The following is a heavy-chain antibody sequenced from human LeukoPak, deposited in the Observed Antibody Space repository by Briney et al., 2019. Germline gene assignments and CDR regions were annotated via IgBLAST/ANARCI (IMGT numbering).Heavy chain of an antibody. CDR1: GFTFSSYW. J-gene: IGHJ4*02. D-gene: IGHD2-15*01. CDR3: ARDEGGDPPGW. V-gene: IGHV3-74*01. Sequence: GGSLRLSCAASGFTFSSYWMHWVRQAPGKGLVWVSRINSDGSSKSYADSVKGRFTISRDNAKNTLYLQMNSLRAEDTAVYYCARDEGGDPPGWWGQGTLVTVSS. CDR2: INSDGSSK.